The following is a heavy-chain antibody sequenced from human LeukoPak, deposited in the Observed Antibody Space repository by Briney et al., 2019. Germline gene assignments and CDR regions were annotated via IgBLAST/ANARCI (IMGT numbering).Heavy chain of an antibody. CDR2: INHSGST. CDR1: GGSFSGYY. J-gene: IGHJ4*02. CDR3: ARRWTGSQPYYFDY. D-gene: IGHD4-23*01. Sequence: SETLSLACAVYGGSFSGYYWSWIRQPPGKGLEWIGEINHSGSTNYNPSLKSRVTISVDTSKNQFSLKLSSVTAADTAVYYCARRWTGSQPYYFDYWGQGTLVTVSS. V-gene: IGHV4-34*01.